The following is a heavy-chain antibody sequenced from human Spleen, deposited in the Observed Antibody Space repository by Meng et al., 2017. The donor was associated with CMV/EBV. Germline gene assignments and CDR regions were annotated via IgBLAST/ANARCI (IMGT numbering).Heavy chain of an antibody. J-gene: IGHJ6*02. CDR2: INPNSGGT. CDR1: GFTFTGSY. Sequence: ASVKVSCKPSGFTFTGSYIHWVRQAPGQSLEWMGWINPNSGGTNYAQKFRGRVGMTGDTSISTAYMELRRLISDDTAVYYCARQYCSSTSCYRPKREDYYYYGMDVWGQGTTVTVSS. V-gene: IGHV1-2*02. CDR3: ARQYCSSTSCYRPKREDYYYYGMDV. D-gene: IGHD2-2*01.